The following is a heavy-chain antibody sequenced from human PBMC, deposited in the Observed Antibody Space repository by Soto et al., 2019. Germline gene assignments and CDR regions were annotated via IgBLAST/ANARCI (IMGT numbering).Heavy chain of an antibody. CDR1: GFSLSACA. D-gene: IGHD3-10*01. CDR3: AKCLPTSSGVLGV. CDR2: ISYDGNNE. V-gene: IGHV3-30*18. Sequence: QVQLVESGGGVVQPGRSLRLSCAASGFSLSACAMHWVRQAPGRGLERVADISYDGNNEYYADSVKGRFTISRDSSKNTLYLQMSSLRTEDTVVYYCAKCLPTSSGVLGVWGQGTVVTVSS. J-gene: IGHJ3*01.